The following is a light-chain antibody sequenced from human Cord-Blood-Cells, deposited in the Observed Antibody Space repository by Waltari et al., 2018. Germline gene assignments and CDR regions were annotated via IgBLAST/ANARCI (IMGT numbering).Light chain of an antibody. CDR3: CSYAGSYTYL. CDR2: DVS. Sequence: QSALTQPRSVSGSPGQSVTISCTGTSSDVGGYNYVSWYQQHPGKAPKLMIYDVSKRPSGVPDRVSGPKAGNTASLTISGPQAAEEADYYCCSYAGSYTYLFGTGTKVTVL. J-gene: IGLJ1*01. V-gene: IGLV2-11*01. CDR1: SSDVGGYNY.